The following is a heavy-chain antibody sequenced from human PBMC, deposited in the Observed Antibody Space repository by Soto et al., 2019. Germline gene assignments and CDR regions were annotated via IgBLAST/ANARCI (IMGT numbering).Heavy chain of an antibody. V-gene: IGHV5-51*01. CDR1: GYSFTSYW. CDR2: IYPGDSDT. Sequence: RGESLKISCKGSGYSFTSYWIGWVRQMPGKGLEWMGIIYPGDSDTRYSPSFQGQVTISADKSISTAYLQWSSLKASDTAMYYCAREGARSGYYTGYYYYGMDVWGQGTTVTVSS. CDR3: AREGARSGYYTGYYYYGMDV. J-gene: IGHJ6*02. D-gene: IGHD3-3*01.